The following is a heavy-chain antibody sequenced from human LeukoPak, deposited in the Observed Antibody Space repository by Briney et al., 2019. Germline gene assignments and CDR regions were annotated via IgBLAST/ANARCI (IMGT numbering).Heavy chain of an antibody. Sequence: PSETLSLTCAVYGGSFDGYYWSWFRQAPGGGLEWIGEVNHREVTHYNPSLKSRVTILADAPKNQFSLKLTSVTAADTAVYYCARGGLEPQLWLRLFYFEFWGQGVLVTVSS. D-gene: IGHD5-18*01. CDR2: VNHREVT. CDR3: ARGGLEPQLWLRLFYFEF. V-gene: IGHV4-34*01. CDR1: GGSFDGYY. J-gene: IGHJ4*02.